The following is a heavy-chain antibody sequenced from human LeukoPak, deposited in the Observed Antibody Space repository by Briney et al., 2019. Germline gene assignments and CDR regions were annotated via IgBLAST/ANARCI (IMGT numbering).Heavy chain of an antibody. V-gene: IGHV4-34*01. J-gene: IGHJ4*02. CDR3: ARENVDTAMGLDY. CDR2: INHSGST. CDR1: GGSFSGYY. Sequence: SETLSLTCAVYGGSFSGYYWSWIRQPPGKGLEWIGEINHSGSTNYNPSLKSRVTISVDTSKNQFSLKLSSVTAADTAVYYCARENVDTAMGLDYWGQGTLVTVSS. D-gene: IGHD5-18*01.